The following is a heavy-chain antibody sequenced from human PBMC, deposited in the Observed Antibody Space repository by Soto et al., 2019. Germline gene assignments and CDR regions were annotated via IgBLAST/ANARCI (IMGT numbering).Heavy chain of an antibody. D-gene: IGHD1-26*01. CDR1: KFTFKSYE. CDR2: ISSTGSLI. CDR3: TRGGGFNQGHYHSYATHV. Sequence: PGGSLRLSCVASKFTFKSYELNWVRQAPGKGLEWVAYISSTGSLIYYADSVKGRFTISRDNAKNSLYLQMNSLRPEDTAIYYCTRGGGFNQGHYHSYATHVWYQGPTLIVSS. V-gene: IGHV3-48*03. J-gene: IGHJ6*02.